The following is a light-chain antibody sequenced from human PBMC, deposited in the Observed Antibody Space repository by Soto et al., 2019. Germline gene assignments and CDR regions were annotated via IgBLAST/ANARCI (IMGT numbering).Light chain of an antibody. Sequence: EMVLTQSLDTLSVSPGERATLSCRASQSVSSNLAWYQQKPGQAPRLLIYGASTRATGIPARFSGSGSGTEFTLTISSLQSEDFAVYYCQQYNNWPQTFGQGTMVDIK. CDR2: GAS. J-gene: IGKJ1*01. CDR3: QQYNNWPQT. V-gene: IGKV3-15*01. CDR1: QSVSSN.